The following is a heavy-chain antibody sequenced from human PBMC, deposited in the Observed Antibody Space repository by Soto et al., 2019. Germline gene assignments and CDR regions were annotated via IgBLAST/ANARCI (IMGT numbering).Heavy chain of an antibody. CDR1: GGSISSYY. V-gene: IGHV4-59*01. Sequence: LSLTCTVSGGSISSYYWSWIRQPPGKGLEWIGYIYYSGSTNYNPSLKSRVTISVDTSKNQFSLKLSSVTAADTAVYYCARLAQSWDQPRVYYYYYYMDVWGKGTTVTVSS. CDR2: IYYSGST. D-gene: IGHD2-2*01. CDR3: ARLAQSWDQPRVYYYYYYMDV. J-gene: IGHJ6*03.